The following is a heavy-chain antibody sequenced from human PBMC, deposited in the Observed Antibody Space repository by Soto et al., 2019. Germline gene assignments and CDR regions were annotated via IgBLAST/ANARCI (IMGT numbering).Heavy chain of an antibody. CDR1: GGSISSYY. Sequence: QVQLQESGPGLVKPSETLSLTCTVSGGSISSYYWSWIRQPPGKGLEWIGYIYYSGSTNYNPSLKSRVTISVDTSKNQFSLKLSSVTAADTAVYYCARDRGYDSLYYYYYYGMDVWGQGTTVTVSS. V-gene: IGHV4-59*01. D-gene: IGHD3-3*01. J-gene: IGHJ6*02. CDR2: IYYSGST. CDR3: ARDRGYDSLYYYYYYGMDV.